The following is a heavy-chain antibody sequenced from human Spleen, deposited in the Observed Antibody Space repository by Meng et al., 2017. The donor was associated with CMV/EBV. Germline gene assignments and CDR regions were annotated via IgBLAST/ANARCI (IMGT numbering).Heavy chain of an antibody. J-gene: IGHJ4*02. CDR1: SSSSSNC. CDR3: ARHYYDSSGYTQYYFDY. V-gene: IGHV4-4*02. D-gene: IGHD3-22*01. Sequence: SSSSSNCWSWVRQPPGKGLEWIGEIYHSGSTNYNPSLESRVTISVDKSKNHFSLKLSSVTAADTAVYYCARHYYDSSGYTQYYFDYWGQGTLVTVSS. CDR2: IYHSGST.